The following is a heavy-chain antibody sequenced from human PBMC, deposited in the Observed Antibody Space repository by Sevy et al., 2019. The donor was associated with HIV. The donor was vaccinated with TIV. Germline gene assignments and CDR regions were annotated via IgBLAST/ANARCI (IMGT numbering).Heavy chain of an antibody. V-gene: IGHV1-24*01. CDR3: TTMEYYYNVIAYSSGDY. CDR2: FDPEDGET. D-gene: IGHD3-22*01. J-gene: IGHJ4*02. Sequence: ASVKVSCKVSGYTLTELSMHWVRLAPGKGLEWMGGFDPEDGETIYAQKFQGRVTMTVDTSTNSAYMGLCSLRYEDTAIYYFTTMEYYYNVIAYSSGDYWGQGTLVTVSS. CDR1: GYTLTELS.